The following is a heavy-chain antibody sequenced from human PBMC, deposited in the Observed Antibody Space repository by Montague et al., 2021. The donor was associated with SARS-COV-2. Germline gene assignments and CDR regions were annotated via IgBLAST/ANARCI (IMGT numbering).Heavy chain of an antibody. Sequence: SETLSLTCAVYGGSFSVYYWSWLRQSPRGGLEWIAEINHSGTANYNPSLKSRGSISVDTSKNQFTLKLTSVTAADTAMYYCAKEREVVRAARTLVAFDLWGQGTMATVSS. J-gene: IGHJ3*01. D-gene: IGHD2-2*01. CDR1: GGSFSVYY. V-gene: IGHV4-34*01. CDR2: INHSGTA. CDR3: AKEREVVRAARTLVAFDL.